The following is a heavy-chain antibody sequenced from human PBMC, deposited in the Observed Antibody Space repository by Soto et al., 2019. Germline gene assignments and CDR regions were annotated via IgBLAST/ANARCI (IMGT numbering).Heavy chain of an antibody. Sequence: QVQLVESGGGVVQPGRSLRLSCAASGFTFSSYGMHWVRQAPGKGLEWVAVIWYDGSNKYYADSVKGRFTISRDNSKNTLYLQMNSLRAEDTAVYYCARDFSHSYGYSIDYWGQGTLVTVSS. V-gene: IGHV3-33*01. CDR1: GFTFSSYG. CDR2: IWYDGSNK. CDR3: ARDFSHSYGYSIDY. J-gene: IGHJ4*02. D-gene: IGHD5-18*01.